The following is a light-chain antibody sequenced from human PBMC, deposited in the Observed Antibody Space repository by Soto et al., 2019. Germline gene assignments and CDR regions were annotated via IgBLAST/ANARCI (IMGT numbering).Light chain of an antibody. CDR1: PSVGSN. CDR3: QQDNNWPPDRT. V-gene: IGKV3-15*01. J-gene: IGKJ1*01. Sequence: ELVMTQSPAPLSVSPGARATLACRASPSVGSNLAWYQQKPGKAPRLLIYGASTRATGIPARFSGSGSGTEFTLTISSLQSEDFAIYFCQQDNNWPPDRTFGQGTKVESK. CDR2: GAS.